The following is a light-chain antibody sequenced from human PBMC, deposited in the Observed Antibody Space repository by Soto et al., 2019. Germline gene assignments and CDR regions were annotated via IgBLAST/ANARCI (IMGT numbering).Light chain of an antibody. V-gene: IGKV3-15*01. CDR2: GAS. CDR3: PKYNNWPRT. J-gene: IGKJ1*01. CDR1: QSVGGG. Sequence: IGMTQSPATLSVSPGERATLSCTASQSVGGGLSWFQQKPLQPPRLLIYGASTRATGIPARFSGGWSGTELTLTITGLQSEDFGVYYCPKYNNWPRTLGKGHRGDIK.